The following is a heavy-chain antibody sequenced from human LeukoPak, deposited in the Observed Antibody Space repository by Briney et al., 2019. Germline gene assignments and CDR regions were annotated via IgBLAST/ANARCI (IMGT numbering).Heavy chain of an antibody. CDR3: VNHRYSSGWVAFDI. CDR2: INSDGSST. Sequence: GGSLRLSCAASGFTFSSYWMHWVRQAPGKGLVWVSRINSDGSSTSYADSVKGRFTISRDNAKNTLYLQMNSLRAEDTAVYYCVNHRYSSGWVAFDIWGQGTMVTVSS. J-gene: IGHJ3*02. V-gene: IGHV3-74*01. CDR1: GFTFSSYW. D-gene: IGHD6-19*01.